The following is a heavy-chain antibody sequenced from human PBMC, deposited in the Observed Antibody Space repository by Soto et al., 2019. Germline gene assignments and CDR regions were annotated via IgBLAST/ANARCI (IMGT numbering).Heavy chain of an antibody. D-gene: IGHD2-2*01. CDR1: GYTFTRYT. CDR3: ARGIETCQLYP. V-gene: IGHV1-3*01. CDR2: INPDNGNT. J-gene: IGHJ5*02. Sequence: QVQLVQSGAEVKKPGASVKISCKASGYTFTRYTMNWVRQAPGQRLEWMGWINPDNGNTKSSQKFQDRVIITRDPSASTAYMDLSRLRSEVTAVYYCARGIETCQLYPWGQGTLVTVSS.